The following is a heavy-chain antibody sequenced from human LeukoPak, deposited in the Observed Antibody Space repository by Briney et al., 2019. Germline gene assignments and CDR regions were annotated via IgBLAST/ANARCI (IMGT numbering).Heavy chain of an antibody. J-gene: IGHJ5*02. V-gene: IGHV1/OR15-2*02. Sequence: ASLKVSCKASGYTFTAYYIHWVRQAPGQGLEWMGWISAYNGNTNYAQKLQGRVTMTRDTSASTAYMELSSLRSEDMAVYYCARLIPLYSYGPYNWFDPWGQGTLVTVSS. CDR2: ISAYNGNT. CDR1: GYTFTAYY. CDR3: ARLIPLYSYGPYNWFDP. D-gene: IGHD5-18*01.